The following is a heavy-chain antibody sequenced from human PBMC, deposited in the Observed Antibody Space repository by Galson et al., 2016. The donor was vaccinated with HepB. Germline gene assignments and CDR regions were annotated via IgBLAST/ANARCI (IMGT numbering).Heavy chain of an antibody. CDR3: ARAGVFVDY. D-gene: IGHD6-13*01. Sequence: SETLSLTCAVYGGSFSGYSWSWIRQPPGKGLEWIGEINHSGSTNYNPSLKSRVTISVDTSKNQFSLKLSSVTAADTAVYYCARAGVFVDYWGQGTLVTVSS. J-gene: IGHJ4*02. V-gene: IGHV4-34*01. CDR1: GGSFSGYS. CDR2: INHSGST.